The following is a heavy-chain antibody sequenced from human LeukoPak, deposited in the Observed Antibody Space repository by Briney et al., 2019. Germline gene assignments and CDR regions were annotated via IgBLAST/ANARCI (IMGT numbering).Heavy chain of an antibody. Sequence: GGSLRLSCAASGFTFSSYAMSWVRQAPGKGLEWVSTISGSGGSTYYADSVKGRFTISGDTSENTLYLQMNSLRAEDTAVYYCAKDRIFSSGSKNFDSWGQGTLVTVSS. D-gene: IGHD5-18*01. V-gene: IGHV3-23*01. J-gene: IGHJ4*02. CDR2: ISGSGGST. CDR1: GFTFSSYA. CDR3: AKDRIFSSGSKNFDS.